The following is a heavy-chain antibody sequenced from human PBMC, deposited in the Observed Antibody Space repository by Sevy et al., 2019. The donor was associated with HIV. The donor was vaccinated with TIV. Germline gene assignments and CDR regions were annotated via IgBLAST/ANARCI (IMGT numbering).Heavy chain of an antibody. J-gene: IGHJ6*02. CDR2: ISYDGSNK. CDR1: GFTFSSYG. CDR3: AKERSSSSAPRYYYGMDV. Sequence: GGSLRLSCAASGFTFSSYGMHWVRQAPGKGLEWVAVISYDGSNKYYADSVKGRFTISRDNSKNTLYLQMNSLRAEDTAVYYCAKERSSSSAPRYYYGMDVWGQGITVTVS. D-gene: IGHD6-6*01. V-gene: IGHV3-30*18.